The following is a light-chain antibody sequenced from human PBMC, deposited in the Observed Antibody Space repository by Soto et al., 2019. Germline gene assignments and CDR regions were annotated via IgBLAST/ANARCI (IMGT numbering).Light chain of an antibody. Sequence: EIVLTQSPGTLSLSPGERATLSCRASQSVSSSYLAWNQQKPGQAPRPLIHGASARATGIPDRFSGSGSGTACTLTISRLEPEDFAVYFCQQYGSSPMYTFGQGTKLEIK. V-gene: IGKV3-20*01. J-gene: IGKJ2*01. CDR1: QSVSSSY. CDR3: QQYGSSPMYT. CDR2: GAS.